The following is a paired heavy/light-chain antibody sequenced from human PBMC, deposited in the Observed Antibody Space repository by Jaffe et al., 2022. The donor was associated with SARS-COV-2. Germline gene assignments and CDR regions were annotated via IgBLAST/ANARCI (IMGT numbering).Light chain of an antibody. V-gene: IGLV1-44*01. J-gene: IGLJ2*01. CDR2: SNN. Sequence: QSVLTQPPSASGTPGQGVTISCSGSSSNIGSNTVKWYQQLPGTAPKLLIYSNNQRPSGVPDRFSGSKSGTSASLAISGLQSEDEADYYCAAWDDSLNGLVFGGGTKLTVL. CDR1: SSNIGSNT. CDR3: AAWDDSLNGLV.
Heavy chain of an antibody. CDR2: IYWNDDK. CDR1: GFSLSTVGVG. J-gene: IGHJ2*01. V-gene: IGHV2-5*01. Sequence: QITLKESGPTLVKPTQTLTLTCTLSGFSLSTVGVGVGWIRQPPGKALEWLALIYWNDDKRYSPSLKSRLTITKDTSKNQVVLTMTNMDPVDTATYYCAHRKTPCSSTSCYAFGYFDLWGRGTLVTVSS. D-gene: IGHD2-2*01. CDR3: AHRKTPCSSTSCYAFGYFDL.